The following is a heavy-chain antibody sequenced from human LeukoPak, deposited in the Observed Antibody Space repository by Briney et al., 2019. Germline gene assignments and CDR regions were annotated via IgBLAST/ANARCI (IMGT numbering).Heavy chain of an antibody. CDR3: AREGSSSSGYYYYYMDV. J-gene: IGHJ6*03. Sequence: GGSLRLSCAASGFTFSDYSMNWVRQAPGKGLEWVASISGGTSYIYYADSVKGRFTISRDNAKSSLYLQMNSLRAEDTAVYYCAREGSSSSGYYYYYMDVWGKGTTVTVSS. CDR2: ISGGTSYI. V-gene: IGHV3-21*01. D-gene: IGHD6-6*01. CDR1: GFTFSDYS.